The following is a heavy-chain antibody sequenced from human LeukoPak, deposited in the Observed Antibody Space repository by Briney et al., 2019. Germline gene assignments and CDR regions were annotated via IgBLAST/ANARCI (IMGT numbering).Heavy chain of an antibody. CDR1: GFTYSNHW. V-gene: IGHV3-7*01. CDR3: AAYNLPPDAMGV. Sequence: GGSLRLPCAASGFTYSNHWMIWARHAPGKGPEWVANIKQDGSERFYVDSVKGRFTISRDNAKNSLSLQMDSLRVEDTAVYYCAAYNLPPDAMGVWGQGTSVTVSS. J-gene: IGHJ6*02. D-gene: IGHD5-24*01. CDR2: IKQDGSER.